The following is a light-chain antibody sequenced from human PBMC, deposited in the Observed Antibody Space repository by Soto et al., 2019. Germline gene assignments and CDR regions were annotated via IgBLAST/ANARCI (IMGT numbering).Light chain of an antibody. CDR2: GAS. V-gene: IGKV3-15*01. CDR3: QQRSIWPLT. Sequence: EIVMTPSPATLSVSPGERATLSCRASQSVSSNLAWYQQKPGQAPSLPIYGASTRATGIPARFSGSGSGTEFTLTINSLQSEDFAVYYCQQRSIWPLTFGGGTKVDIK. J-gene: IGKJ4*01. CDR1: QSVSSN.